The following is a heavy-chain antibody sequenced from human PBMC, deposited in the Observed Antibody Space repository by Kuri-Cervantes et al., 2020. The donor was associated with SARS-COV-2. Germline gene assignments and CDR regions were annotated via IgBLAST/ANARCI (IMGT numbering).Heavy chain of an antibody. D-gene: IGHD5-12*01. CDR3: ARDPREWLQHSPYWYFDL. V-gene: IGHV4-59*01. J-gene: IGHJ2*01. Sequence: SETLSLTCTVSGGTISSYYWSWIRQPPGKGLEWIGYIYYSGSTNYNPSLKSRVTISVDTSKNQFSLKLISVTAADTAVYYCARDPREWLQHSPYWYFDLWGRGTLVTVSS. CDR1: GGTISSYY. CDR2: IYYSGST.